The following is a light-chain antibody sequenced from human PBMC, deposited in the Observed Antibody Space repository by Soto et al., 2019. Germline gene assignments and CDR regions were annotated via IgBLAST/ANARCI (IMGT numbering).Light chain of an antibody. V-gene: IGKV3-20*01. CDR2: DAS. CDR1: QSVSGNY. CDR3: QQYGGSPLVT. Sequence: EIVLTQSPGTLSLSPGERATLSCRASQSVSGNYFAWYQQKPGQAPRLLISDASSRATGIPDRFSGSGSGTDFTLTISRLEPEEVAVYYCQQYGGSPLVTFGGGTKVEIK. J-gene: IGKJ4*01.